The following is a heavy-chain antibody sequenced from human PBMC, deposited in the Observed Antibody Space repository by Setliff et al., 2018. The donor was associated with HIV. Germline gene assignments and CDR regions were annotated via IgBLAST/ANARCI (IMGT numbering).Heavy chain of an antibody. CDR2: INPSVGST. Sequence: GASVKVSCKASGYTFTTYYMHWVRQAPGQGLEWMAVINPSVGSTNFAQMFQGRVTMTRDTSTSTVYMELSSLTSEDTAVYYCARDGCDSNRCYVYNWFDPWGQGALVTVSS. CDR3: ARDGCDSNRCYVYNWFDP. D-gene: IGHD2-2*01. V-gene: IGHV1-46*01. CDR1: GYTFTTYY. J-gene: IGHJ5*02.